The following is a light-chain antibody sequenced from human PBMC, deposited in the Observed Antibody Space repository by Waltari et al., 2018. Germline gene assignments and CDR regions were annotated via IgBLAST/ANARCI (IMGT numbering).Light chain of an antibody. J-gene: IGLJ3*02. Sequence: NFMLTQPHSVSESPGKTVTISCTRSSGTLDSHYVQWYQHRPGSAPTTVIYEDNERPSGVPDRFSGSIDSSSNSASLTISGLKTEDEADYFCQSYDSSNQGVFGGGTKLTVL. V-gene: IGLV6-57*04. CDR3: QSYDSSNQGV. CDR1: SGTLDSHY. CDR2: EDN.